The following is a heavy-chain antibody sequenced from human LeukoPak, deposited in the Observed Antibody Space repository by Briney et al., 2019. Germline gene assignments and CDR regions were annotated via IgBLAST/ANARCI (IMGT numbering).Heavy chain of an antibody. V-gene: IGHV3-74*01. CDR3: AKDKRRGGRYGSGTSVFDY. D-gene: IGHD3-10*01. CDR2: ISSDGSIT. J-gene: IGHJ4*02. CDR1: GFTFSTYW. Sequence: QPGGSLRLSCAASGFTFSTYWMHWVRQAPGKGLVWVSRISSDGSITSYADSVKGRFTISRDNAKNSLYLQMNSLRAEDTALYYCAKDKRRGGRYGSGTSVFDYWGQGTLVTVSS.